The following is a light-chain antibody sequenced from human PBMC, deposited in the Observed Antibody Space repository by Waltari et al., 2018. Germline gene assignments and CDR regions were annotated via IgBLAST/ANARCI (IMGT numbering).Light chain of an antibody. CDR3: QQYYSSPYT. CDR1: QSVLYSSNDKNY. Sequence: DIVMTQSPASLAVSVGERATINCKSSQSVLYSSNDKNYLDWYQQKPGQPPKLLIYWASTRESGVPDRFSGSGSGTEFTLTISSLQAEDVAVYYCQQYYSSPYTFGQGTKLEIK. V-gene: IGKV4-1*01. J-gene: IGKJ2*01. CDR2: WAS.